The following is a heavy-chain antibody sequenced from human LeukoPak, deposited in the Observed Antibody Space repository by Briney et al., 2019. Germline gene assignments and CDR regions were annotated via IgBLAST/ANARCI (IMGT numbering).Heavy chain of an antibody. J-gene: IGHJ4*02. V-gene: IGHV1-2*06. CDR2: ISPNSGAT. CDR1: GYTFTDYY. CDR3: ARDLWGWGSDYLDY. D-gene: IGHD4/OR15-4a*01. Sequence: ASVKVSCKASGYTFTDYYVHWVRLVPGQGLEWMGRISPNSGATNYAEKFRGRVTMARDTSINTVYMEMSSLRSDDTAVYYCARDLWGWGSDYLDYWGQGTLVAVSS.